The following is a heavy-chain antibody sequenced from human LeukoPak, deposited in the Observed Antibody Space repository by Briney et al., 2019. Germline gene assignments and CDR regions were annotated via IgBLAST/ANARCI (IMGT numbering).Heavy chain of an antibody. CDR2: IYTSGST. V-gene: IGHV4-61*02. Sequence: PSQTLSLTCTVSGGSISSGSYYWSWIRQPAGKGLEWIGRIYTSGSTNYNPSLKSRVTISVDKSKNQFSLKLSSVTAADTAVYYCASTDSSGYHGGFDYWGQGTLVTVSS. D-gene: IGHD3-22*01. CDR3: ASTDSSGYHGGFDY. J-gene: IGHJ4*02. CDR1: GGSISSGSYY.